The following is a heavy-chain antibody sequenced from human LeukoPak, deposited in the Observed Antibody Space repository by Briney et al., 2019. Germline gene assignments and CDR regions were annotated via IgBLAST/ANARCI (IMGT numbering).Heavy chain of an antibody. CDR2: ISSSSSYI. CDR1: GFTFSAYE. Sequence: GGSLRLSCAASGFTFSAYEMNWVRQAPGKGLEWVSSISSSSSYIYYADSVKGRFTISRDNAKNSLYLQMNSLRAEDTALYYCARAFSSYWPNDYWGQGTLVTVSA. D-gene: IGHD2-15*01. CDR3: ARAFSSYWPNDY. J-gene: IGHJ4*02. V-gene: IGHV3-21*04.